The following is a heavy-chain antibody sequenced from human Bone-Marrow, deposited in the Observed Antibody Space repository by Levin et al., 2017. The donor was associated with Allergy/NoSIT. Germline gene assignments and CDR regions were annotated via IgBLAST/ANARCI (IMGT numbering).Heavy chain of an antibody. CDR2: IGGSGIST. J-gene: IGHJ4*02. CDR3: AKDSSRDSSGYYPDY. Sequence: GESLKISCAASGFTFSNYAMSWVRQAPGQGLEWVSGIGGSGISTYYADSVKGRFTISRDNSKNTLYLQMNSLRAEDTAAYYCAKDSSRDSSGYYPDYWGQGTLVTVSS. D-gene: IGHD3-22*01. CDR1: GFTFSNYA. V-gene: IGHV3-23*01.